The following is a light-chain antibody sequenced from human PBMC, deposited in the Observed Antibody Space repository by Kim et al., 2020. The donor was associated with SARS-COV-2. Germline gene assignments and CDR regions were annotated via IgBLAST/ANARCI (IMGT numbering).Light chain of an antibody. Sequence: LIPITCNGTNRDVSGYNYVSWYQQHPGKAPKLIIFDVTNRPSGVSNRFSGSKSGNTASLTISGLQAEDEADYYCSSYITRTGLYVFGGGTKVTVL. CDR1: NRDVSGYNY. CDR2: DVT. V-gene: IGLV2-14*03. J-gene: IGLJ1*01. CDR3: SSYITRTGLYV.